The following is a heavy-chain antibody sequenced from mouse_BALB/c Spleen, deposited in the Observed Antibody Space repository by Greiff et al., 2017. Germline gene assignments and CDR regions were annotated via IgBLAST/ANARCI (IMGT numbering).Heavy chain of an antibody. Sequence: EVMLVESGGGLVQPGGSLKLSCAASGFTFSSYGMSWVRQTPDKRLELVATINSNGGSTYYPDSVKGRFTISRDNAKNTLYLQMSSLKSEDTAMYYCARDDHYYVVWGAGTTVTVSS. J-gene: IGHJ1*01. CDR1: GFTFSSYG. CDR3: ARDDHYYVV. CDR2: INSNGGST. V-gene: IGHV5-6-3*01.